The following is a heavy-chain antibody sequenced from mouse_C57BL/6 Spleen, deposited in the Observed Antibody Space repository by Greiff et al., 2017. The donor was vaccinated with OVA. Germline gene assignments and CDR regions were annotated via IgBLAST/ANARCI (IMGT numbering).Heavy chain of an antibody. Sequence: QVQLQQPGAELVRPGSSVKLSCKASGYTFTSYWMDWVKQRPGQGLEWIGNIYPSDSETHYNQKFKDKATLTVDKSSSTAYMQLSSLTSEDSAVYYGARRGYYGSSPNFDYWGQGTTLTVSS. CDR2: IYPSDSET. J-gene: IGHJ2*01. V-gene: IGHV1-61*01. D-gene: IGHD1-1*01. CDR3: ARRGYYGSSPNFDY. CDR1: GYTFTSYW.